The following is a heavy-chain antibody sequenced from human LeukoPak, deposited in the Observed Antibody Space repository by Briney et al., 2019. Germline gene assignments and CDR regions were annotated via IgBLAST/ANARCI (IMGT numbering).Heavy chain of an antibody. CDR3: ARRISWYYYYMDV. Sequence: PSETLTLTCTVSGGSISSSSYYWGWIRQPPGKGLEWIGSIYYSGSTYYNPSLKGRVTISVDTSKNQFSLKLSSVTAADTAVYYCARRISWYYYYMDVWGKGTTVTVSS. V-gene: IGHV4-39*01. J-gene: IGHJ6*03. CDR1: GGSISSSSYY. CDR2: IYYSGST. D-gene: IGHD2-15*01.